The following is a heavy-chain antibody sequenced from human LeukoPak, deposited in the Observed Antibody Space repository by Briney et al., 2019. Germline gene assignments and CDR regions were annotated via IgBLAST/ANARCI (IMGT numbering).Heavy chain of an antibody. CDR2: IKQDGSEK. V-gene: IGHV3-7*01. CDR3: AKDFGFWSGYYDY. D-gene: IGHD3-3*01. J-gene: IGHJ4*02. Sequence: GGSLRLSCAASGFTFSSYWMSWVRQAPGKGLEWVANIKQDGSEKYYVDSVKGRFTISRDNAKNSLYLQMNSLRAEDTAVYYCAKDFGFWSGYYDYWGQGTLVTVSS. CDR1: GFTFSSYW.